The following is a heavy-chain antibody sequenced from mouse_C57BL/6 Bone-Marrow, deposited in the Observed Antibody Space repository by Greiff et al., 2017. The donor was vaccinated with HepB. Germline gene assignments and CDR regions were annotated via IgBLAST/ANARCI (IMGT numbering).Heavy chain of an antibody. D-gene: IGHD4-1*01. CDR3: ARQLPWFAY. Sequence: DVKLVESGGDLVKPGGSLKLSCAASGFTFSSYGMSWVRQTPDKRLEWVATISSGGSYTYYPDSVKGRFTISRDNAKNTLYLQMSSLKSEDTAMYYCARQLPWFAYWGQGTLVTVSA. J-gene: IGHJ3*01. V-gene: IGHV5-6*02. CDR2: ISSGGSYT. CDR1: GFTFSSYG.